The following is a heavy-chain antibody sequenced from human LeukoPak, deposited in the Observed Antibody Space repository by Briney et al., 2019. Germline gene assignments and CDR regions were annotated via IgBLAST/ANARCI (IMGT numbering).Heavy chain of an antibody. V-gene: IGHV3-21*01. CDR3: ARDSHYDYGDYIFDY. Sequence: GGSLRLSCTVSGLTFKNVWMSWVRQAPGKGLEWVSSITSTSNYIYYADSLRGRFTISRDNAKNSLYLRMNSLRAEDTAVYYCARDSHYDYGDYIFDYWGQGTLVTVSS. J-gene: IGHJ4*02. CDR1: GLTFKNVW. CDR2: ITSTSNYI. D-gene: IGHD4-17*01.